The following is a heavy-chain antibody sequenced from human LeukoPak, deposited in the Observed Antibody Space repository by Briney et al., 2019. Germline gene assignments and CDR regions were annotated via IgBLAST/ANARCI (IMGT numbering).Heavy chain of an antibody. V-gene: IGHV3-30*12. CDR3: AKEYYYGSGTATVQNWFDP. CDR2: ISYDGSNE. D-gene: IGHD3-10*01. J-gene: IGHJ5*02. CDR1: GFTFSYYG. Sequence: GGSLRLSCAASGFTFSYYGMHWVRQAPGKGLEWVAIISYDGSNEYYADSVKGRFTISRDNSKNTLYLQMNSLRAEDTAVYYCAKEYYYGSGTATVQNWFDPWGQGTLVTVSS.